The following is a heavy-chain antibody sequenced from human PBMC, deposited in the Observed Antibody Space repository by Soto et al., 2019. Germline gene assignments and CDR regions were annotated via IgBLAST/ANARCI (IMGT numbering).Heavy chain of an antibody. D-gene: IGHD5-12*01. V-gene: IGHV1-69*12. CDR2: IIPIFGTA. CDR3: ARGSEMATILGQWYFDL. J-gene: IGHJ2*01. CDR1: GGTFSSYA. Sequence: QVQLVQSGAEVKKPGSSVKVSCKASGGTFSSYAISWVRQAPGQGLEWMGGIIPIFGTANYAQKFQGRVTITADESTSTAYMELSSLRSEDTAVYYCARGSEMATILGQWYFDLWGRGTLVTVSS.